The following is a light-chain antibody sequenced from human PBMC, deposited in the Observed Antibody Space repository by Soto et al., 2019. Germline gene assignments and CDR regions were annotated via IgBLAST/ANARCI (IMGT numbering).Light chain of an antibody. V-gene: IGKV3-15*01. CDR3: QQYNNWLT. CDR1: QSVSSN. CDR2: GAS. Sequence: IVMTQSQSTLSVSPGSRPTPPCRASQSVSSNLAWYQQKPGQAPRLLIYGASTRATGIPARFSGSASGTESTLTISSLKSEDFAVYYCQQYNNWLTFGQGTKVDIK. J-gene: IGKJ1*01.